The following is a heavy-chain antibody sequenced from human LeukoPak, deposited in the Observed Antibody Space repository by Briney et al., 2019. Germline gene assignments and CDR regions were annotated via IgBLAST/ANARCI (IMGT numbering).Heavy chain of an antibody. D-gene: IGHD3-16*01. V-gene: IGHV3-23*01. CDR3: VGEAPGY. CDR1: GFTFSSYA. Sequence: PGGSLRLSCAASGFTFSSYAMSWVRQAPGKGLEWVSAISGSGGSTYYADSVKGRFTISRDNAKNSVYLQMNDVRVEDTAVYYCVGEAPGYWGQGALVTVSS. CDR2: ISGSGGST. J-gene: IGHJ4*02.